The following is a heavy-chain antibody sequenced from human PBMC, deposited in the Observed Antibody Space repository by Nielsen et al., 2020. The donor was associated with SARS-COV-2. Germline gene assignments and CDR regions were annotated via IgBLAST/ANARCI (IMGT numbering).Heavy chain of an antibody. J-gene: IGHJ3*02. CDR2: ITGSGGST. Sequence: GESLKISCAASGFTFSSYAMSWVRQAPGKGLEWVSGITGSGGSTYYADSVKGRFTISRENSKNTLYLQMNSLRAEDTAVYYCAKVKPPLMVREVIGAFDIWGQGTMVTVSS. D-gene: IGHD3-10*01. CDR3: AKVKPPLMVREVIGAFDI. V-gene: IGHV3-23*01. CDR1: GFTFSSYA.